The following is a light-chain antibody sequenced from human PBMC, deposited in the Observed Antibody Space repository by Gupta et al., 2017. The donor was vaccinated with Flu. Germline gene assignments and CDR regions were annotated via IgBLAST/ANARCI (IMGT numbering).Light chain of an antibody. J-gene: IGKJ4*01. V-gene: IGKV3-20*01. CDR1: QRVSGTY. CDR3: QHFGGSPPVT. Sequence: EMVLTQSPGTLSLSAGERATLSCRASQRVSGTYLAWYQHKPGQAPRLLIYGVSSRATGIPDRFSGSGSGTDFTLTISRLEPEDFAVYYCQHFGGSPPVTFGGGTKVEIK. CDR2: GVS.